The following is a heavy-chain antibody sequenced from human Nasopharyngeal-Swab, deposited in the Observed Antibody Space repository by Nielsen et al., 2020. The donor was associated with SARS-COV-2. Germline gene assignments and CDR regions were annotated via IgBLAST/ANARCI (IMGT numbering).Heavy chain of an antibody. CDR1: GFTFSSYS. D-gene: IGHD3-10*01. CDR3: ARGVGAYGSGPRFDY. V-gene: IGHV3-21*01. Sequence: GESLKISCAASGFTFSSYSMNWVRQAPGKGLEWVSSISSSSSSYIYYADSVKGRFTISRDNAKNSLYLQMNSLRAEDTAVYYCARGVGAYGSGPRFDYWGQGTLVTVSS. J-gene: IGHJ4*02. CDR2: ISSSSSSYI.